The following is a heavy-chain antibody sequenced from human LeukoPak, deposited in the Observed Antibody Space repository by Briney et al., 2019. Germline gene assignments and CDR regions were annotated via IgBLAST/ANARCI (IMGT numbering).Heavy chain of an antibody. CDR3: ARDRIAAAVLDY. CDR1: GYNFITYG. Sequence: ASVKVSCKASGYNFITYGFSWVRQAPGQGLEWMGWINPYHGKTKYAQKFQGRVTMTTDTSTNTAHMELRSLTSDDTAVYFCARDRIAAAVLDYRGQGTLVTVSS. V-gene: IGHV1-18*01. J-gene: IGHJ4*02. CDR2: INPYHGKT. D-gene: IGHD6-6*01.